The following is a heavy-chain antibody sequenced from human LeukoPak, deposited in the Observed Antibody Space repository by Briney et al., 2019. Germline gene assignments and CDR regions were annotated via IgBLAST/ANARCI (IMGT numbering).Heavy chain of an antibody. CDR3: ARVGAPFDY. CDR1: GYTFTSYG. J-gene: IGHJ4*02. V-gene: IGHV1-69*13. Sequence: SVKVSCRASGYTFTSYGISWVRQAPGQGLEWMGGIIPIFGTANYAQKFQGRVTITADESTSTAYMKLSSLRSEDTAVYYCARVGAPFDYWGQGTLVTVSS. CDR2: IIPIFGTA.